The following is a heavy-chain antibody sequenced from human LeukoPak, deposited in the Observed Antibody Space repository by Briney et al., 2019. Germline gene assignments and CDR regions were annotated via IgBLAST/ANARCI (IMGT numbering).Heavy chain of an antibody. D-gene: IGHD1-26*01. J-gene: IGHJ4*02. Sequence: GASVKVSCKASGYTFTSYDINWVRQATGQGLEWMGWVNPNSGNTGYAQKFQGRVTMTRNTSISTAYMELSSLRSEDTAVYYCARGRRSKESIVGATPFDYWGQGTLVTVSS. CDR1: GYTFTSYD. CDR2: VNPNSGNT. V-gene: IGHV1-8*01. CDR3: ARGRRSKESIVGATPFDY.